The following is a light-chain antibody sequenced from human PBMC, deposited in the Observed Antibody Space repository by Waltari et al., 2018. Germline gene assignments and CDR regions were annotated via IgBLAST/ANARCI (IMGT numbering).Light chain of an antibody. Sequence: QAGLTQPPSVSKGLRQTATLTCTGNSNNVGNQGAAWLQPHQGQPPRLLSYRNNNRPSGIYAGFSAARSGNTASPTITGLQPEDEADYYCSAWDSNLREYVFGTGTKVTVL. J-gene: IGLJ1*01. V-gene: IGLV10-54*01. CDR1: SNNVGNQG. CDR3: SAWDSNLREYV. CDR2: RNN.